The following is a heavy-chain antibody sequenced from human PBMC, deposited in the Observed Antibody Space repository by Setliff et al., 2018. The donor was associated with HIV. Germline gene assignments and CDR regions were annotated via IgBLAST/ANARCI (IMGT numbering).Heavy chain of an antibody. V-gene: IGHV1-18*01. CDR3: ARDAGTGGPGRWVDP. Sequence: ASVKVSCKASGGDFSTFAFTWVRQAPGQGLEWMGYISGYTGITHYAQNFQGRVTMTTDPSKYTAYMELRSLKYDDTGVYYCARDAGTGGPGRWVDPWGQGTMVTVS. J-gene: IGHJ5*02. D-gene: IGHD1-1*01. CDR2: ISGYTGIT. CDR1: GGDFSTFA.